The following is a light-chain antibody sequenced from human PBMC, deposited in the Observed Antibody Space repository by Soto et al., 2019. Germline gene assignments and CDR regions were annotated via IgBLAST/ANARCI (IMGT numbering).Light chain of an antibody. J-gene: IGKJ5*01. CDR2: GAS. CDR3: QHYGISPVT. Sequence: TVLTQSPNTLSLSPGRRSTLPCWASQSVGTRLAWYQQRPGQPPRLIISGASSRATGIPDRFSGSGYATDFNLTISRLETEDFALYYCQHYGISPVTFGQGTRLEIK. CDR1: QSVGTR. V-gene: IGKV3-20*01.